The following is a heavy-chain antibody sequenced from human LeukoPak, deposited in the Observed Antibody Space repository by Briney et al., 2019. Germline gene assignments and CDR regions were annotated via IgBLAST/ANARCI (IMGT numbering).Heavy chain of an antibody. CDR2: IISTGTI. J-gene: IGHJ4*02. CDR1: GASISGYY. CDR3: ARDGRGYSDYDFRYFDY. D-gene: IGHD5-12*01. V-gene: IGHV4-59*01. Sequence: PSETLSLTCTVSGASISGYYWSWIRQPPGKRLEWIGYIISTGTINYNPSLKSRVTISIDTSKNQLSLQLTSVTAADTAVYYCARDGRGYSDYDFRYFDYWGQGTLVTVSS.